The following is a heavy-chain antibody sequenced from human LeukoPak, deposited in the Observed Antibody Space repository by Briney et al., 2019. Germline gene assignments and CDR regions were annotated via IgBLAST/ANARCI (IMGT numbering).Heavy chain of an antibody. V-gene: IGHV3-9*01. CDR2: ISWNSGDI. CDR1: GFTFDDYA. J-gene: IGHJ4*02. CDR3: AKSRYYDILTGQTYYFDY. Sequence: GGSLRLSCTASGFTFDDYAMHWVWQAPGKGLDWVSGISWNSGDIVYADSVKGRFTISRDNAENSLYLQMNSLTSEDTALYYCAKSRYYDILTGQTYYFDYWGQGTLVTVSS. D-gene: IGHD3-9*01.